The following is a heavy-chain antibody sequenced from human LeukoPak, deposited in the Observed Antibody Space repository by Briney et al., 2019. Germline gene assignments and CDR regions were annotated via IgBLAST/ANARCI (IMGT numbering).Heavy chain of an antibody. CDR2: INTVGSDT. CDR3: VKGQRAPGD. Sequence: PGWALRLSCAASGFTFRTFWMHWVRQAPSKGLMGVSRINTVGSDTNFADSVKGRCTISSDNAKNTLYLVMNSLNGWDPALYCCVKGQRAPGDWGQGTLVTVSS. D-gene: IGHD4-17*01. J-gene: IGHJ4*02. V-gene: IGHV3-74*01. CDR1: GFTFRTFW.